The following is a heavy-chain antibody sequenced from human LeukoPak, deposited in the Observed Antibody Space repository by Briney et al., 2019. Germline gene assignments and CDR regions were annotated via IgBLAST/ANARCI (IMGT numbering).Heavy chain of an antibody. V-gene: IGHV1-2*02. J-gene: IGHJ3*02. CDR1: GYTFTDYY. CDR2: INPNSGGT. Sequence: ASVKVSCKASGYTFTDYYMHWVRQAPGQGLEWMGWINPNSGGTNYAQNFQGRVTMTRDTSISTAYMELSSLRSEDTAVYYCARDRRYCSGGSCYGLNAFDIWGQGTMVTVSS. D-gene: IGHD2-15*01. CDR3: ARDRRYCSGGSCYGLNAFDI.